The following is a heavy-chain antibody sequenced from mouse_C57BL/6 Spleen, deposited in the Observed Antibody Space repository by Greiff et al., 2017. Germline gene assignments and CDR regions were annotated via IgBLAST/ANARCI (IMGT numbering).Heavy chain of an antibody. CDR2: IDPSDSYT. D-gene: IGHD3-3*01. CDR3: ARGAAGRGLDY. J-gene: IGHJ2*01. V-gene: IGHV1-69*01. CDR1: GYTFTSYW. Sequence: QVQLQQPGAELVMPGASVKLSCKASGYTFTSYWMHWVKQRPGQGLEWIGEIDPSDSYTNYNQKFKGKSTLTVDKSSSTAYMQLSSLTSEDSAVDYCARGAAGRGLDYWGQGTTLTVSS.